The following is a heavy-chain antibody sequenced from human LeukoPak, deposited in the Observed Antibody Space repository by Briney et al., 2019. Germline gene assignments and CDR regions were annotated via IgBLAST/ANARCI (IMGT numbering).Heavy chain of an antibody. J-gene: IGHJ5*02. V-gene: IGHV4-34*01. CDR2: INHSGST. D-gene: IGHD3-10*01. Sequence: SETLSLTCAVYGGSFSGYYWSWIRQPPGKGLEWIGEINHSGSTNYNPSLKSRVTISVDTSKDQFSLKLSSVTAADTAVYYCARSSITMVRGVILNWFDPWGQGTLVTVSS. CDR3: ARSSITMVRGVILNWFDP. CDR1: GGSFSGYY.